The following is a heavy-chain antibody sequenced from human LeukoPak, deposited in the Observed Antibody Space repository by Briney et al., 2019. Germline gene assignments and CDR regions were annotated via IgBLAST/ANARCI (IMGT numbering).Heavy chain of an antibody. V-gene: IGHV4-34*01. CDR1: GGSFSGYY. D-gene: IGHD2-2*01. J-gene: IGHJ5*02. Sequence: SETLSLTCAVYGGSFSGYYWSWIRQPPGKGLEWIGEINHSGSTNYNPSLKSRVTISVDTSKNQFSLKLSSVTAADTAVYYCARARSVVPAATYLLWFDPWGQGTLVTVSS. CDR2: INHSGST. CDR3: ARARSVVPAATYLLWFDP.